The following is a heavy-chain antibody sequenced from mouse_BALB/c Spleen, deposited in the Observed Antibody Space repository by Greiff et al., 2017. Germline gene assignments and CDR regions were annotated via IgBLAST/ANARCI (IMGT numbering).Heavy chain of an antibody. Sequence: VHLVESGPGLVAPSQSLSITCTVSGFSLTGYGVNWVRQPPGKGLEWLGMIWGDGSTDYNSALKSRLSISKDNSKSQVFLKMNSLQTDDTARYYCAREIYYDYDVDWYFDVWGAGTTVTVSS. CDR3: AREIYYDYDVDWYFDV. V-gene: IGHV2-6-7*01. CDR2: IWGDGST. CDR1: GFSLTGYG. D-gene: IGHD2-4*01. J-gene: IGHJ1*01.